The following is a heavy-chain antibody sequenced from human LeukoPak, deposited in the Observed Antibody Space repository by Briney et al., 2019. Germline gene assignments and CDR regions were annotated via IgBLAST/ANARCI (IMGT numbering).Heavy chain of an antibody. D-gene: IGHD3-22*01. CDR2: ISSSGSTI. J-gene: IGHJ4*02. CDR1: GFTFSSYE. V-gene: IGHV3-48*03. Sequence: PGGSLRLSCAASGFTFSSYEMNWVRQAPGKGLEWVSYISSSGSTIYYADSVKGRFTISRDNAKNSLYLQMNSLRAEDTAVYYCARDSDYYDSSGYYSYYFDYWGQGTLVTVSS. CDR3: ARDSDYYDSSGYYSYYFDY.